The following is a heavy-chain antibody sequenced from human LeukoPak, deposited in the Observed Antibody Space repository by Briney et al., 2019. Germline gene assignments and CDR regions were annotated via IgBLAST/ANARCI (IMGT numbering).Heavy chain of an antibody. D-gene: IGHD2-2*01. J-gene: IGHJ4*02. V-gene: IGHV3-30-3*01. Sequence: LPGGSLTLSCEASGFTFSSNAMHWVRQAPGKGLEWVGVISYDGSNKYYADSVKGRFTISRDNSKNTLYLQMNSLRAEDTAVYYCARGYCSSTRCHFDHWGQGTLVTLSS. CDR3: ARGYCSSTRCHFDH. CDR2: ISYDGSNK. CDR1: GFTFSSNA.